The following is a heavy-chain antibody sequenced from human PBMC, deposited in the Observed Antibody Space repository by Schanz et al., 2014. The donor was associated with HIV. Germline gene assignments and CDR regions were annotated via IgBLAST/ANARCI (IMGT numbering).Heavy chain of an antibody. J-gene: IGHJ4*02. CDR3: ARALGRFRLYHLDY. CDR2: INGDETEK. Sequence: EVQLAESGGALVQPGGSLRLSCAVSGLTFRNYWMAWVRQAPGKGLEWVANINGDETEKYYVDSVRGRFTISRDNSKNTLFLQMNSLRAEDTAVYYCARALGRFRLYHLDYWGQGTLVTVSS. CDR1: GLTFRNYW. V-gene: IGHV3-7*01. D-gene: IGHD3-16*01.